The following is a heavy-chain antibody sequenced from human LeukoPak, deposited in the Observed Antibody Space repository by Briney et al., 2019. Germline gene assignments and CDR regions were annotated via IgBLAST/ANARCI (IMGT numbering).Heavy chain of an antibody. CDR2: IYYSGST. Sequence: SETLSLTCTVSGGSISSYYWSWIRQPPGKGLEWIGYIYYSGSTNYNPSLKSRVTISVDTSKNQFSLKLSSVTAADTAVYYCARRWALDSSGYYRPFDYWGQGTLVTVSS. CDR1: GGSISSYY. J-gene: IGHJ4*02. CDR3: ARRWALDSSGYYRPFDY. V-gene: IGHV4-59*12. D-gene: IGHD3-22*01.